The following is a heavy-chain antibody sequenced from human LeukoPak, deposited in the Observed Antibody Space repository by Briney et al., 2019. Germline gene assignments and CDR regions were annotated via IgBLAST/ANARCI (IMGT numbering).Heavy chain of an antibody. D-gene: IGHD5-12*01. CDR2: IIPILGIA. Sequence: EASVKVSCKASGGIFSSYAISWVRQAPGQVLGWMGRIIPILGIANYAQKFQGRVTITADKSTSTAYMELSSLRSEDTAVYYCARQLDTMDEANYYHGMDVWGQGTTVTVSS. CDR3: ARQLDTMDEANYYHGMDV. J-gene: IGHJ6*02. CDR1: GGIFSSYA. V-gene: IGHV1-69*04.